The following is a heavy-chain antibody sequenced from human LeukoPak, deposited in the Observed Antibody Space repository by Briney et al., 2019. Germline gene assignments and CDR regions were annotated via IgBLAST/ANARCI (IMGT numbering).Heavy chain of an antibody. CDR1: GGSFSGYY. J-gene: IGHJ4*02. CDR3: ARGRKDIVVVPASYYFDY. CDR2: INHSGST. Sequence: SGTLSLTCAVYGGSFSGYYWSWIRQPPGKGLEWIGEINHSGSTNYNPSLKSRVTISVDTSKNQFSLKLSSVTAADTAVYYCARGRKDIVVVPASYYFDYWGQGTLVTVSS. D-gene: IGHD2-2*01. V-gene: IGHV4-34*01.